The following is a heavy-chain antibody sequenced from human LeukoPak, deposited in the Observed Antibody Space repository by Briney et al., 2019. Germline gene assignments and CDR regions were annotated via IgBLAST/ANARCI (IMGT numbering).Heavy chain of an antibody. J-gene: IGHJ5*02. CDR3: ARRLTQYDCFDP. CDR1: GDSVSSNSVT. D-gene: IGHD2-2*01. Sequence: SQTPSLTCAISGDSVSSNSVTWNWIRQSPSRGLEWLGRTYYRSTWYNDYAVSVRGRITVNPDTSKNQFSLHLNSVTPEDTAVYYCARRLTQYDCFDPWGQGILVTVSS. CDR2: TYYRSTWYN. V-gene: IGHV6-1*01.